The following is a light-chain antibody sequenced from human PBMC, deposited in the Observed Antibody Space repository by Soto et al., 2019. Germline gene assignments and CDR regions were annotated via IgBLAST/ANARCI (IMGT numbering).Light chain of an antibody. V-gene: IGKV3-15*01. Sequence: EIVMTQSPATLSVSPGESATLSRRASQSVRNNLAWYQQKLGQAPRLLIYGASTRATGVPARFSGSGSETEFTLTISSLQSEDFAVYYCQQYHRWPPGVIFGGGTKVEI. CDR3: QQYHRWPPGVI. CDR1: QSVRNN. J-gene: IGKJ4*01. CDR2: GAS.